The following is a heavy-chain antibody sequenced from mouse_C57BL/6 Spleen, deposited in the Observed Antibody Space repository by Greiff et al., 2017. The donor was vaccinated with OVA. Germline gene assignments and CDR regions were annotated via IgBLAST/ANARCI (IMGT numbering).Heavy chain of an antibody. V-gene: IGHV1-15*01. Sequence: VQLQQSGAELVRPGASVTLSCKASGYTFTDYEMHWVKQTPVHGLEWIGAIDPATGGTAYNQKFKGKAILTADKSSSTAYMELRSLTSEDSAVYYCTRTYYYAMDYWGQGTSVTVSS. CDR3: TRTYYYAMDY. J-gene: IGHJ4*01. CDR2: IDPATGGT. CDR1: GYTFTDYE.